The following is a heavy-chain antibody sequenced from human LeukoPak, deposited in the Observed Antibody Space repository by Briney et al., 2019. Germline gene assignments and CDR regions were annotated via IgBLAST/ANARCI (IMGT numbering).Heavy chain of an antibody. V-gene: IGHV4-34*01. Sequence: SETLSLTCAVYGGSFSGYYWSGIRQPPGKGLEWIGEINHSGSTNYNPSLKSRVTISVDTSKNQFSLKLSSVTAADTAVYYCARERDIVVVVAADYDAFDIWGQGTMVTVSS. CDR2: INHSGST. CDR1: GGSFSGYY. D-gene: IGHD2-15*01. CDR3: ARERDIVVVVAADYDAFDI. J-gene: IGHJ3*02.